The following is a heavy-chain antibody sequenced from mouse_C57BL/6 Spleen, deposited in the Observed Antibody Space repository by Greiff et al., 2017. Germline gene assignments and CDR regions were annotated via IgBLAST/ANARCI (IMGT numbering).Heavy chain of an antibody. Sequence: EVKLVESGGGLVKPGGSLKLSCAASGFTFSDYGMHWVRQAPEKGLEWVAYISSGSSTIYYADTVKGRFTISRDNAKNTLFLQMTSLRSEDTAMYYCARPGATVVAFGYWGQGTTLTVSS. D-gene: IGHD1-1*01. J-gene: IGHJ2*01. V-gene: IGHV5-17*01. CDR2: ISSGSSTI. CDR3: ARPGATVVAFGY. CDR1: GFTFSDYG.